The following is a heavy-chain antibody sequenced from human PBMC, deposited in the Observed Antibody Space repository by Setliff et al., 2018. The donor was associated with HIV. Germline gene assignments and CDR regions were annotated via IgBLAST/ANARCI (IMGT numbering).Heavy chain of an antibody. CDR2: VSHTGST. J-gene: IGHJ3*02. CDR1: GGSLSGYY. CDR3: AREGTYSGTYWVRRVASFDI. D-gene: IGHD1-26*01. V-gene: IGHV4-34*01. Sequence: TLSLPCAVYGGSLSGYYWRWIRQPPGKGLEWIGDVSHTGSTNYNPSLKSRITISADTPKNQFSLKLSSVTAADTAVYYCAREGTYSGTYWVRRVASFDIWGQGTMVTV.